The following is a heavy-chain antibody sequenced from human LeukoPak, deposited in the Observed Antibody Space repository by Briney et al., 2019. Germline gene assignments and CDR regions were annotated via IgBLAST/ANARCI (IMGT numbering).Heavy chain of an antibody. J-gene: IGHJ4*02. CDR2: INPSGGST. CDR3: ARARQSDYLPGF. Sequence: ASVKVSCKASGYTFTTYYLHWVRQAPGQGLEWMGIINPSGGSTSYAQKFQGRVTMTRDTSTSTVYMELSSLRYEDTAVYYCARARQSDYLPGFWGQGTLVTVSS. CDR1: GYTFTTYY. V-gene: IGHV1-46*01. D-gene: IGHD3-10*01.